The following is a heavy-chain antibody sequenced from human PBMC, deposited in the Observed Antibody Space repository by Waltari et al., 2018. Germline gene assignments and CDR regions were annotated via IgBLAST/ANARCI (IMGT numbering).Heavy chain of an antibody. CDR2: INHSGST. V-gene: IGHV4-34*01. CDR3: ARGQRGYSYGYYFDY. D-gene: IGHD5-18*01. J-gene: IGHJ4*02. CDR1: GGSFSGYY. Sequence: QVQLQQWGAGLLKPSETLSLTCAVYGGSFSGYYWSWIRQPPGKGLEWIGEINHSGSTTYNPALKSRGTISVDTSKNQFSLKLSTVTAADTAVYYCARGQRGYSYGYYFDYWGQGTLVTVSS.